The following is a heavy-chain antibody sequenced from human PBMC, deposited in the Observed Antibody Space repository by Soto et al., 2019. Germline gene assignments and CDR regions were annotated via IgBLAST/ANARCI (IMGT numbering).Heavy chain of an antibody. Sequence: ASVKVSCKASGYTFTGYYMHWVRQAPEQGLEWMGWINPNSGGTNYAQKFQGWVTMTRDTSISTAYMELSRLRSDDTAVYYCARGIGGYSSGWHYDYWGQGTLVTVSS. CDR1: GYTFTGYY. V-gene: IGHV1-2*04. CDR3: ARGIGGYSSGWHYDY. D-gene: IGHD6-19*01. J-gene: IGHJ4*02. CDR2: INPNSGGT.